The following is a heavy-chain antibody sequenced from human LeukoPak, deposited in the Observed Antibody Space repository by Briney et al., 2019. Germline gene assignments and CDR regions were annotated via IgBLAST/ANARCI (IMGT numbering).Heavy chain of an antibody. Sequence: PSETLSLTCTVSGGSISSGSYYWSWIRQPAGKGLEWIGRIYTSGSTNYNPSLKSRVTISVDTSKNQFSLKLSSVTAADTAVYYCARGFTRFLDYWGQGTLVTVSS. D-gene: IGHD3-3*01. CDR3: ARGFTRFLDY. V-gene: IGHV4-61*02. J-gene: IGHJ4*02. CDR2: IYTSGST. CDR1: GGSISSGSYY.